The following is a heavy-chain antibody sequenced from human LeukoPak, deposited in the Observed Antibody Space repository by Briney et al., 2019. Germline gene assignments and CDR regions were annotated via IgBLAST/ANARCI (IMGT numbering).Heavy chain of an antibody. CDR3: ASFEFGNYVFDY. J-gene: IGHJ4*02. Sequence: ASVKVSCKASGYTFTSYGISWVRQAPGQGLEWVGWISAYNGNTNYAQKLQGRVTMTTDTSTSTAYMELRSLRSDDTAVYYCASFEFGNYVFDYWGQGTLVTVSS. D-gene: IGHD4-11*01. CDR1: GYTFTSYG. CDR2: ISAYNGNT. V-gene: IGHV1-18*01.